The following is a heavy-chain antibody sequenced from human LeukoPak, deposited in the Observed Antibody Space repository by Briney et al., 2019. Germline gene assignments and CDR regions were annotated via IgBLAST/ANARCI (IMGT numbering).Heavy chain of an antibody. J-gene: IGHJ4*02. Sequence: SETLSLTCAVYGGSFSGYYWSSIRQPPGKGLEWIGEINHSGSTNYNPSLKSRVTISVDTSKNQFSLKLSSVTAADTAVYYCARASYGGYVEFDYWGQGTLVTVSS. CDR3: ARASYGGYVEFDY. V-gene: IGHV4-34*01. D-gene: IGHD5-12*01. CDR1: GGSFSGYY. CDR2: INHSGST.